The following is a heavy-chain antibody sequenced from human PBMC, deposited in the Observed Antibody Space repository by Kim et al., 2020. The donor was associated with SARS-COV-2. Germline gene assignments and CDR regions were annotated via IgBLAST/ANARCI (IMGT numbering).Heavy chain of an antibody. V-gene: IGHV1-69*01. J-gene: IGHJ6*02. Sequence: YAREFQGRVTITADESTSTAYMELSSLRSEDTAGYYCAGGGLLGKNGMDVWGQGTTVTVSS. CDR3: AGGGLLGKNGMDV. D-gene: IGHD2-15*01.